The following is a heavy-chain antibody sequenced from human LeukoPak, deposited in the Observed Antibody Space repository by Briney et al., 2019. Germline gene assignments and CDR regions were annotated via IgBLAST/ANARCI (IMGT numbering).Heavy chain of an antibody. CDR2: IKLDGSEK. J-gene: IGHJ4*02. V-gene: IGHV3-7*03. CDR3: ARDQYDTWSRRGNFDS. CDR1: GFTFSDFW. D-gene: IGHD3-3*01. Sequence: GGSLRLSCAASGFTFSDFWMSWVRQAPGKGLEWVANIKLDGSEKNYVDSVKGRFTISRDNTKNSLYLQMNSLRVEDTAVFYCARDQYDTWSRRGNFDSWGQGTLVIVSS.